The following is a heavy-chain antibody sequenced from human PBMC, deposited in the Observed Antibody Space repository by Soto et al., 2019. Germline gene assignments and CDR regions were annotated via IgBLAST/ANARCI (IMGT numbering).Heavy chain of an antibody. CDR2: ISPSRGSI. CDR3: TRDEFSGYEDDAFDL. D-gene: IGHD5-12*01. V-gene: IGHV3-21*06. J-gene: IGHJ3*01. Sequence: MQLVESGGGLVKPGGSLRLSCEASGFIFSSYSMNWVRQAPGKGLEWVSSISPSRGSISYVDSVKGRFTISRDDANNSLYLQLNSLRADDTAVYYCTRDEFSGYEDDAFDLWGQGTMVIVSS. CDR1: GFIFSSYS.